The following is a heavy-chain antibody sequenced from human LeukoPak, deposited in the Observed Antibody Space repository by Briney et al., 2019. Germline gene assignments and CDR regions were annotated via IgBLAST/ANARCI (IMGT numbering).Heavy chain of an antibody. J-gene: IGHJ4*02. D-gene: IGHD3-22*01. V-gene: IGHV3-30*18. CDR3: AKDHYYYDSSGYGSSY. CDR1: GFXFSSYG. CDR2: ISYDGSK. Sequence: PGGSLRLSCAASGFXFSSYGIHWVRQAPGKGLEWMAVISYDGSKYYADSVKGRFTISRDNSKNTLYLQMNSLRAEDTAVYYCAKDHYYYDSSGYGSSYWGQGTLVTVSS.